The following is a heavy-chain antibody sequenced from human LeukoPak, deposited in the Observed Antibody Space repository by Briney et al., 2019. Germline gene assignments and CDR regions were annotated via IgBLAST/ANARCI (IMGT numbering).Heavy chain of an antibody. J-gene: IGHJ6*02. CDR2: INPNSGDT. CDR1: VYTFTAYY. V-gene: IGHV1-2*02. D-gene: IGHD3-16*01. CDR3: ARGVWGHQYYALDV. Sequence: ASVKVSCKASVYTFTAYYMHWVRQAPGQGLEWMGWINPNSGDTYYAQKFQGRVSMTRDTSIGTAYMEVSTDDTAVYYCARGVWGHQYYALDVWGQGTTVTVSS.